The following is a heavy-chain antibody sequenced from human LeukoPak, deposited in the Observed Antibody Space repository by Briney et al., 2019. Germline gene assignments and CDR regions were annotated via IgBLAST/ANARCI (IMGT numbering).Heavy chain of an antibody. CDR1: GGSISSYY. J-gene: IGHJ5*02. Sequence: SETLSLTCTVSGGSISSYYWSWIWQPPGKGLEWIGYIYYSGSTNYNPSLKSRVTISVDTSKNQFSLKLSSVTAADTAVYYCARDRLAARHNWFDPWGQGTLVTVSS. CDR3: ARDRLAARHNWFDP. CDR2: IYYSGST. V-gene: IGHV4-59*01. D-gene: IGHD6-6*01.